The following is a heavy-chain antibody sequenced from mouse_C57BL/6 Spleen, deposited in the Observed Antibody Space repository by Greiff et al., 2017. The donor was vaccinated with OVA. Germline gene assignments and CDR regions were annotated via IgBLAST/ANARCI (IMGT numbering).Heavy chain of an antibody. CDR3: ARTASYYDDLYYAMDY. D-gene: IGHD2-13*01. CDR1: GYTFTSYW. J-gene: IGHJ4*01. Sequence: QVQLQQPGAELVMPGASVKLSCKASGYTFTSYWMHWVKQRPGQGLEWIGEIDPSDSYTNYNQKFKGKSTLTVDKSSSTAYMQLSSLTSEDSAVYYCARTASYYDDLYYAMDYWGQGTSVTVSS. V-gene: IGHV1-69*01. CDR2: IDPSDSYT.